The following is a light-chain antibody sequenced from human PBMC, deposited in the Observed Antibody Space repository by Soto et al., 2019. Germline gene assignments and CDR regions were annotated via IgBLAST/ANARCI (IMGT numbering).Light chain of an antibody. CDR2: SAS. J-gene: IGKJ4*01. CDR3: QQVDRPLLT. V-gene: IGKV1-9*01. CDR1: QDITKY. Sequence: DIQLTQSPSFLSASIGDRVSLSCRASQDITKYLAWFHQKPGRAPKLLIYSASTLHVGVPARFSGGGSGTEFTLTINSLQAEDFATYYCQQVDRPLLTFGGGTKVEIK.